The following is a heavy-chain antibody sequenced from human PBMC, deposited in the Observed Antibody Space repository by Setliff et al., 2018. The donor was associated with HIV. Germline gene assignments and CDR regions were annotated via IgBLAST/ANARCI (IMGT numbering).Heavy chain of an antibody. CDR1: GIIFTKCG. J-gene: IGHJ4*02. V-gene: IGHV3-23*01. D-gene: IGHD2-2*02. Sequence: GGSLRLSCAASGIIFTKCGLSWVRQAPGKGPEWISGICGSDGATYYADSVKGRFTISRDSSKSTLYLQMNGLRAEDTAVYYCAQDPRPDYTGQYFFFAYWGQGALVTVSS. CDR2: ICGSDGAT. CDR3: AQDPRPDYTGQYFFFAY.